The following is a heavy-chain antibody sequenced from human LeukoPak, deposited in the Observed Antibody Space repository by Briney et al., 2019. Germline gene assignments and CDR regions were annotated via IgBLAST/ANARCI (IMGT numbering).Heavy chain of an antibody. J-gene: IGHJ6*03. CDR1: GGSISSYY. D-gene: IGHD5-18*01. V-gene: IGHV4-59*01. Sequence: ASETLSLTCTVSGGSISSYYWSWIRQPPGKGLEWTGYIYYSGSTNYNPSLKSRVTISVDTSKNQFSLKLSSVTAADTAVYYCARAPVTAMVHYYYMDVWGKGTTVTVSS. CDR3: ARAPVTAMVHYYYMDV. CDR2: IYYSGST.